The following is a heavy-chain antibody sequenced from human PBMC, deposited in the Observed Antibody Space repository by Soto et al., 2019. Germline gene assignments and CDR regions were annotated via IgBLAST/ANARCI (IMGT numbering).Heavy chain of an antibody. CDR2: ISPMNGNT. CDR1: GYTFTNYV. J-gene: IGHJ4*02. Sequence: ASVKVSCKASGYTFTNYVIHWVRQAPGQGLEWMGWISPMNGNTNYAQKVQGRVTVTTDTSTNTVYMELSGLRYDDTALYFCTRSGEPPLDHGGQGSLVTVSS. V-gene: IGHV1-18*01. D-gene: IGHD5-12*01. CDR3: TRSGEPPLDH.